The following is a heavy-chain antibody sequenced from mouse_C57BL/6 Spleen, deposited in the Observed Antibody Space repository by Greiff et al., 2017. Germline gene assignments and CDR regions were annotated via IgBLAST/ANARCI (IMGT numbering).Heavy chain of an antibody. V-gene: IGHV14-1*01. J-gene: IGHJ1*03. CDR2: IDPEDGDT. CDR3: TRIYYYGSSYDWYFDV. Sequence: VQLQQSGAELVRPGASVKLSCTASGFNIKDYYMHWVKQRPEQGLEWIGRIDPEDGDTEYAPNFPGKATMTADTSSNTAYLLLSSLTSEDTAVYYCTRIYYYGSSYDWYFDVWGTGTTVTVSS. D-gene: IGHD1-1*01. CDR1: GFNIKDYY.